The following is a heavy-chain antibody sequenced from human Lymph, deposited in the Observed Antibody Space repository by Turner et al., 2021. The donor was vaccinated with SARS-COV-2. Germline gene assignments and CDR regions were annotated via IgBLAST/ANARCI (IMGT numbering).Heavy chain of an antibody. D-gene: IGHD3-10*01. Sequence: QVQLVESGGGVVQPGRSLRLSCAASGFTFSSYGMHWVRQAPGKGLEWVAVISYDGSNKYYADSVKGRFTISRDNSKNTLYLQMNSLRAEDTAVYYCAKDGGVYFDYWGQGTLVTVSS. J-gene: IGHJ4*02. V-gene: IGHV3-30*18. CDR1: GFTFSSYG. CDR2: ISYDGSNK. CDR3: AKDGGVYFDY.